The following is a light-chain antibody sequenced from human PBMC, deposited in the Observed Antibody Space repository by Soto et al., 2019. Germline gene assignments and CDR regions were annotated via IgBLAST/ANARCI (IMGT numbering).Light chain of an antibody. J-gene: IGKJ5*01. V-gene: IGKV3-20*01. CDR3: QQYNNWPSIT. CDR2: GAS. Sequence: ESVLTQSPGTLSLSPGERATLPCRASQSVSSSYLAWYQQKPGQAPRLLIYGASSRATGIPDRFSGSGSGTDFTLTISRLEPEDFAVYYCQQYNNWPSITFGQGTRLEIK. CDR1: QSVSSSY.